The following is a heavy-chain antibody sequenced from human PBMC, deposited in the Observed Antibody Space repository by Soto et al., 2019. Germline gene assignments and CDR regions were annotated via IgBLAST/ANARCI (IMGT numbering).Heavy chain of an antibody. CDR3: ARGDYYFDY. J-gene: IGHJ4*02. V-gene: IGHV3-48*02. Sequence: GGSLRLSCSASGSSFSSYSMNWVRQGPGTGLEWISYISSSSTTIYYADSVKGRFTISRDNAKNSLYVEMNSLRDEDTAVYYCARGDYYFDYWGQGILVTVSS. CDR1: GSSFSSYS. D-gene: IGHD2-21*01. CDR2: ISSSSTTI.